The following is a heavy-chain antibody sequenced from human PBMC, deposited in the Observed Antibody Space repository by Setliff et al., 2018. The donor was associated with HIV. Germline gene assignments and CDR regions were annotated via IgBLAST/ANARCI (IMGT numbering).Heavy chain of an antibody. CDR1: GVSTSSSNYY. D-gene: IGHD6-19*01. CDR2: IYYSGST. V-gene: IGHV4-31*03. CDR3: AKGVAGLQYYYYYMDV. J-gene: IGHJ6*03. Sequence: SETLSLTCTVSGVSTSSSNYYWSWIRQYPGKGLEWIGYIYYSGSTFYNPSLKSRVTISVDTSKNQFSLKLSSVTAADTAVYYCAKGVAGLQYYYYYMDVWGKGTTVTVSS.